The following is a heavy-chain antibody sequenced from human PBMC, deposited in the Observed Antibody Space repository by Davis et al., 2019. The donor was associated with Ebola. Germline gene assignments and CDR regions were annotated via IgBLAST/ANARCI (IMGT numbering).Heavy chain of an antibody. D-gene: IGHD2-8*01. J-gene: IGHJ5*02. CDR3: ARVRSGGYCTNGVCYLGGWFDP. CDR2: INTGNGNT. CDR1: GYTFTTYA. V-gene: IGHV1-3*04. Sequence: AASVKISCKASGYTFTTYAIHWVRQAPGQRLEWMGWINTGNGNTKYSQNFQTRVTITRDTSASTAYMELSSLRSEDTAVYYCARVRSGGYCTNGVCYLGGWFDPWGQGTLVTVSS.